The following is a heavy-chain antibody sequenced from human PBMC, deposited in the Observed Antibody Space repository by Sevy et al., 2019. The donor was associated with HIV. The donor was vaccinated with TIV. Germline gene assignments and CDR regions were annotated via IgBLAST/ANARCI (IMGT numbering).Heavy chain of an antibody. V-gene: IGHV5-51*01. CDR1: GYTFSNYW. J-gene: IGHJ4*02. D-gene: IGHD2-2*01. CDR2: IYPGDSDT. Sequence: GESLKISCKGSGYTFSNYWIGWVRQMPGKGLEWMGVIYPGDSDTRYSPSFQGQVNISADKSRSTAYLQWSSLKTSDTAIYYCAGYPIVVVPAAEYYFDYWGQGTLVTVSS. CDR3: AGYPIVVVPAAEYYFDY.